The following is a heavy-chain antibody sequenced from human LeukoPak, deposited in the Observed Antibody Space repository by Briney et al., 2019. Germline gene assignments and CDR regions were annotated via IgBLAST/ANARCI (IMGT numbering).Heavy chain of an antibody. Sequence: PSETLSLTCAVYGGSFSGYYWSWIRQPPGKGLEWIGEINHSGSTNYNPSLKSRVTISVDTSKNQFSLKLSSVTAADTAVYYCARGVWRSGYHTSYYSDSWGQGTPVTASS. D-gene: IGHD3-22*01. CDR2: INHSGST. V-gene: IGHV4-34*01. CDR1: GGSFSGYY. J-gene: IGHJ4*02. CDR3: ARGVWRSGYHTSYYSDS.